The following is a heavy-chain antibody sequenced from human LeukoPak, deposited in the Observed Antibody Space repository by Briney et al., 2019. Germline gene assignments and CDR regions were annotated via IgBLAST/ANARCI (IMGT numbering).Heavy chain of an antibody. CDR1: GFTFSSYG. CDR2: ISYDGSNK. D-gene: IGHD3-22*01. Sequence: GRSLRLSCAASGFTFSSYGMPWVRQAPGKGLGWVAVISYDGSNKYYGDSVKGRFTISRDNSKNTLYLQMNSLRAEDTAVYYCAKSYYDSSGSVIGMDVWGQGTTVTVSS. CDR3: AKSYYDSSGSVIGMDV. J-gene: IGHJ6*02. V-gene: IGHV3-30*18.